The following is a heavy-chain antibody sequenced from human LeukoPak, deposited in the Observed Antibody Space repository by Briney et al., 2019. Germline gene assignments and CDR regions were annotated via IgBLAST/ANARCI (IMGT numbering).Heavy chain of an antibody. CDR1: GFTFSSYW. J-gene: IGHJ4*02. CDR2: IKQDGSEK. D-gene: IGHD3-10*01. CDR3: ARDAGSGSYYKPY. Sequence: GGSLRLSCAASGFTFSSYWMSWVRQAPGKGPEWVANIKQDGSEKNYVDSVKGRFTISRDNAKNSLYLQMNSLRAEDTAVYYCARDAGSGSYYKPYWGQGTLVTVSS. V-gene: IGHV3-7*01.